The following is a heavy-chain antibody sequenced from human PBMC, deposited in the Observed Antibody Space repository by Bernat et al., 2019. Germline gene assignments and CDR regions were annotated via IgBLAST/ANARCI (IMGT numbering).Heavy chain of an antibody. V-gene: IGHV4-34*01. CDR3: ASGGWSGSSYYYYYYMDV. CDR2: INHSGST. CDR1: GGSFSGYY. D-gene: IGHD3-3*01. J-gene: IGHJ6*03. Sequence: QVQLQQWGAGLLKPSETLSLTCAVYGGSFSGYYWSWIRQPPGKGLEWIGEINHSGSTNYNPSLKSRVTISVDTSKNQFSLKLSSVTAADTAVYYCASGGWSGSSYYYYYYMDVWGKGTTVTVSS.